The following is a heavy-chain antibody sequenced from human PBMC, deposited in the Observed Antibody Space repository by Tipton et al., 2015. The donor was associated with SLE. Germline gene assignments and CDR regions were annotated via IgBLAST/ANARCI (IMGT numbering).Heavy chain of an antibody. CDR1: GFTFSSYS. J-gene: IGHJ4*02. V-gene: IGHV3-21*03. Sequence: SLRLSCAASGFTFSSYSTNWVRQAPGKGLEWVSSISSSSSYIYYADSVKGRFTISRDNAKNSLYLQMNSLRAEDTAVYYCARDPPYSSGCSDYWGQGTLVTVSS. CDR3: ARDPPYSSGCSDY. CDR2: ISSSSSYI. D-gene: IGHD6-19*01.